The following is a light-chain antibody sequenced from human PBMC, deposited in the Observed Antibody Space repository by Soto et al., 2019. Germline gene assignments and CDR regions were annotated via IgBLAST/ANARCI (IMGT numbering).Light chain of an antibody. CDR1: QSVSIH. CDR2: DAS. Sequence: EIVLTQSPGTLSLSLGERATLSCRASQSVSIHLAWYQQKPGQAPRLLIYDASRRATGIPDRFSGSGSGTEFILTIRGLEPEDSGIYHCNQHGGSPETFGQGTKVDIK. J-gene: IGKJ1*01. V-gene: IGKV3-20*01. CDR3: NQHGGSPET.